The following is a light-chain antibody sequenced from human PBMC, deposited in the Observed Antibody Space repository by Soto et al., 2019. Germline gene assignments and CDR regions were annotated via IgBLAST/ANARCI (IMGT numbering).Light chain of an antibody. CDR3: GTWERYLCVGV. CDR1: GSNIGSNT. Sequence: QSVLPQPPSVSAAPGQTGTISCSGSGSNIGSNTVSWYQQVPGTAPKLLLYDNNKRPSGIPDRFPGSKSGTSATLGITGLQTAGEADYYCGTWERYLCVGVFGGVTKLTVL. J-gene: IGLJ2*01. V-gene: IGLV1-51*01. CDR2: DNN.